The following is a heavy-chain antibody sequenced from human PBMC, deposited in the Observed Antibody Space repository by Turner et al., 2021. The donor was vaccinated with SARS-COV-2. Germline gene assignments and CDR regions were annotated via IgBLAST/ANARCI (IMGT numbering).Heavy chain of an antibody. CDR1: GFMFSSFT. CDR2: ISHSSKYI. CDR3: SRVQGAIDY. Sequence: EVHLVESGGGLVKPGGSLTLSCAASGFMFSSFTMNWVRQAPGKGLEWVSSISHSSKYIYYADSVRGRFSISRDNAKKSVYLEMNTLRADDTAVDFCSRVQGAIDYWGQGILVTVSS. J-gene: IGHJ4*02. V-gene: IGHV3-21*01.